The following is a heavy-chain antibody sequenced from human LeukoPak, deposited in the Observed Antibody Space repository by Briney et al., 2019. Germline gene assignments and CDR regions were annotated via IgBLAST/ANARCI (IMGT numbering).Heavy chain of an antibody. Sequence: SVKVSCKASGYIFTTYYMHWLRQAPGQGPEWMGIINPRGGSTDYAQKFQGRVTMTSDTSTSTVYMELKSLRSEDTAVYFCARVGATGATADNWGQGTLVTVSS. CDR2: INPRGGST. J-gene: IGHJ4*02. V-gene: IGHV1-46*01. CDR1: GYIFTTYY. CDR3: ARVGATGATADN. D-gene: IGHD2-21*02.